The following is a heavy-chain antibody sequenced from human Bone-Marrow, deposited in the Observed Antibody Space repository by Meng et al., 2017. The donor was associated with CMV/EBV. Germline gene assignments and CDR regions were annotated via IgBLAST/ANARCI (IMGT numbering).Heavy chain of an antibody. CDR2: INHSGST. V-gene: IGHV4-34*01. D-gene: IGHD6-13*01. CDR3: ATRIAAAGSVSVYV. CDR1: GGSFSGYY. J-gene: IGHJ6*02. Sequence: GSLRLSCAVYGGSFSGYYWSWIRQPPGKGLEWIGEINHSGSTNYNPSLKSRVTISVDTSKNQFSLKLSSVTAADTAVYYCATRIAAAGSVSVYVWGQGTTVTVSS.